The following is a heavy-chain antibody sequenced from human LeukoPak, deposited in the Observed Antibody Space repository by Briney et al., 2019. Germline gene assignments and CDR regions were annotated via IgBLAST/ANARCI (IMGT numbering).Heavy chain of an antibody. D-gene: IGHD3-9*01. CDR1: GFTFSNYA. V-gene: IGHV3-30-3*01. CDR3: ARGPIYYFDY. J-gene: IGHJ4*02. Sequence: PGGSLRLSCAASGFTFSNYAMHWVRQAPGKGLEWVAIISYDGNDKYYTDSVKGRFTISRDKSKNTLYLQMNSLRAEDTAVYYCARGPIYYFDYWGQGTLVTVSS. CDR2: ISYDGNDK.